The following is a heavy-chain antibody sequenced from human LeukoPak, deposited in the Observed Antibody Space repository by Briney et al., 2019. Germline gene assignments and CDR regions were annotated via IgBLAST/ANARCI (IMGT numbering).Heavy chain of an antibody. CDR2: INHSGST. Sequence: NSSETLSLTCAVYGGSFSGYYWSWIRQPPGKGLEWIGEINHSGSTNYNPSLKSRVTISVDTSKNQFSLKLSSVTAADTAVYYCARGGARYSYGSRYYYYYYMDVWGKGTTVTVSS. CDR3: ARGGARYSYGSRYYYYYYMDV. D-gene: IGHD5-18*01. J-gene: IGHJ6*03. V-gene: IGHV4-34*01. CDR1: GGSFSGYY.